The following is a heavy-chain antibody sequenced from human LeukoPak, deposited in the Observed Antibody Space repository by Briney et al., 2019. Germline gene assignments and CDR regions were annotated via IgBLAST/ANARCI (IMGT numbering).Heavy chain of an antibody. D-gene: IGHD3-10*01. CDR3: ARETLNYYGSGSLPFDY. J-gene: IGHJ4*02. CDR1: GGSFSGYY. Sequence: SETLSLTCAVYGGSFSGYYWSWIRQPPGKGLEWIGEINHSGSTNYNPSLKSRVTISVDTSKNQFSLKLSSVTAADTAVYYCARETLNYYGSGSLPFDYWGQGTLVTVSS. CDR2: INHSGST. V-gene: IGHV4-34*01.